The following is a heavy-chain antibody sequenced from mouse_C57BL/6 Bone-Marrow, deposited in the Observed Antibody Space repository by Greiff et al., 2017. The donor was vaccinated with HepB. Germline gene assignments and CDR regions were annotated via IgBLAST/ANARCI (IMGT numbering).Heavy chain of an antibody. D-gene: IGHD1-2*01. Sequence: QVQLKQPGAELVKPGASVKLSCKASGYTFTSYWMQWVKQRPGQGLEWIGEIDPSDSYTNYNQKFKGKATLTVDTSSSTAYMQLSSLTSEDSAVYYCARHYDWGQGTLVTVSA. V-gene: IGHV1-50*01. CDR3: ARHYD. CDR2: IDPSDSYT. J-gene: IGHJ3*01. CDR1: GYTFTSYW.